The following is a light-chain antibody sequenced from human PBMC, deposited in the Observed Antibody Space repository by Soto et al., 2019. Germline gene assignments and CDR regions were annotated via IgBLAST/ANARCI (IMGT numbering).Light chain of an antibody. Sequence: DIQMTQSPSTLSASVGDRVTITCRASQSISSWLAWYQQKPGKAPKLLIYDASSLESGVPSRFSGSGFGTEFTLTISSLQPDDLATYSCQQYHSYSWTFGQGTNVEIK. CDR1: QSISSW. CDR2: DAS. J-gene: IGKJ1*01. CDR3: QQYHSYSWT. V-gene: IGKV1-5*01.